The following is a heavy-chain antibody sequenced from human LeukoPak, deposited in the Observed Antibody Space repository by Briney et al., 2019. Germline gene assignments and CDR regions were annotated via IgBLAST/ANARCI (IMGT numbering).Heavy chain of an antibody. CDR1: GFTLSSYS. CDR3: AKLPVGYSSGPRYFDY. J-gene: IGHJ4*02. D-gene: IGHD6-13*01. CDR2: TRSGSSTI. V-gene: IGHV3-48*01. Sequence: GGSLRLSCAASGFTLSSYSMNWVRQAPGKGLEWVAYTRSGSSTIHYADSVKGRFTISRDNSKNTLYLQMNSLRAEDTAVYYCAKLPVGYSSGPRYFDYWGQGTLVTVSS.